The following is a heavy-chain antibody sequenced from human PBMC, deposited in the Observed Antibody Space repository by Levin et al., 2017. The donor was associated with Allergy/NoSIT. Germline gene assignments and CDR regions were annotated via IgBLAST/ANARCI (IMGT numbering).Heavy chain of an antibody. Sequence: GESLKISCAASGFTFSSYGMHWVRQAPGKGLEWVAVIWYDGSNKYYADSVKGRFTISRDNSKNTLYLQMNSLRAEDTAVYYCARAPGPGIAVAVFRPLDYWGQGTLVTVSS. CDR2: IWYDGSNK. D-gene: IGHD6-19*01. J-gene: IGHJ4*02. V-gene: IGHV3-33*01. CDR1: GFTFSSYG. CDR3: ARAPGPGIAVAVFRPLDY.